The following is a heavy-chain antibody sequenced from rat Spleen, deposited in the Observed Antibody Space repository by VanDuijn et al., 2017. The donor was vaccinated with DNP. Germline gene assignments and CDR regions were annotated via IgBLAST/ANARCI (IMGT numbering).Heavy chain of an antibody. CDR1: GFTFSNYY. CDR3: ARQDFYNNKGCWFAY. CDR2: ISYDGSST. Sequence: EVQLVESGGGLVQPGRSLKLSCVASGFTFSNYYMAWVRQAPTKGLEWVATISYDGSSTYYRDSVKGRFAISRDNAKSTLYLQMNSLRSEDTATYYCARQDFYNNKGCWFAYWGQGTLVTVSS. J-gene: IGHJ3*01. V-gene: IGHV5-7*01. D-gene: IGHD1-10*01.